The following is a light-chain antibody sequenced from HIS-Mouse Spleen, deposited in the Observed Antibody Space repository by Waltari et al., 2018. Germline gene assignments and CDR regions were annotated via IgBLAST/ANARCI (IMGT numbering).Light chain of an antibody. CDR3: SSYTSSSTNWV. CDR1: SSDVGGYNH. V-gene: IGLV2-14*03. CDR2: DVS. J-gene: IGLJ3*02. Sequence: QSALTQPASVSGSPGQSNTISCTGTSSDVGGYNHVSWYQQHPGKAPKLMIYDVSSGPSGVSNRFSCSKSGRTASLTISGLQAEDEADYYCSSYTSSSTNWVFGGGTKLTVL.